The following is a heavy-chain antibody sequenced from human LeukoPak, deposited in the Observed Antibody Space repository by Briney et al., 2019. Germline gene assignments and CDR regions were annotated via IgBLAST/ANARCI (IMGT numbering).Heavy chain of an antibody. V-gene: IGHV4-61*09. J-gene: IGHJ6*03. CDR3: ARPNYYYYYIDV. CDR1: GGSISSGFYY. Sequence: SETLSLTCTVSGGSISSGFYYWSWIRQPAGKGLEWIGHFYTSGNTKYNPSLKSRVTISVDTSKNQYSLKLSSVTAADTAVYYCARPNYYYYYIDVWGKGTPVTVSS. CDR2: FYTSGNT.